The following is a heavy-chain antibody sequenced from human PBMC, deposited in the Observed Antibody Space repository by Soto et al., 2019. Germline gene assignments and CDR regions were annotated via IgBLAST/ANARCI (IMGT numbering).Heavy chain of an antibody. CDR1: RLTLSSYA. V-gene: IGHV3-23*01. Sequence: GGSLRLSCAAYRLTLSSYAMSWVSQVQGEGLEWVSAIRGRGGSTYYADSVKGRFTISRDNSKNTLYLQMNSLRAEDTAVYYCAKGTTMVRGVITSFDYWGQGTLVTVSS. CDR2: IRGRGGST. D-gene: IGHD3-10*01. CDR3: AKGTTMVRGVITSFDY. J-gene: IGHJ4*02.